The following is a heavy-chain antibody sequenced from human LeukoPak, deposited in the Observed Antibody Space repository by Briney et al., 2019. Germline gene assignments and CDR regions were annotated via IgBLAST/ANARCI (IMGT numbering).Heavy chain of an antibody. CDR1: GYTFASYN. D-gene: IGHD5-18*01. Sequence: VKVSCKASGYTFASYNISWVRQAPGQGLEWMGWISAYNGNTNYAENLQGRVAMTTDTSTSTAYMELRSLRSDDTAVYYCARDGYRLSGYFYYMDVWGKGTTVTVSS. CDR3: ARDGYRLSGYFYYMDV. J-gene: IGHJ6*03. CDR2: ISAYNGNT. V-gene: IGHV1-18*01.